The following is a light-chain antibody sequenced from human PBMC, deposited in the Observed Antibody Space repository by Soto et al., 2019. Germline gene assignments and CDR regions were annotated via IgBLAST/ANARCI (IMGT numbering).Light chain of an antibody. CDR1: QSISTY. CDR3: QQGFSTPWT. J-gene: IGKJ1*01. V-gene: IGKV1-39*01. Sequence: DIQMTQSPSSLSASVGDRVTITCRASQSISTYLHWYQQKEGTAPELLVYAASNLQSGFPSRFSGSGSGTDFTLTVNSLQAEDFATYYCQQGFSTPWTFGQGTKVDIK. CDR2: AAS.